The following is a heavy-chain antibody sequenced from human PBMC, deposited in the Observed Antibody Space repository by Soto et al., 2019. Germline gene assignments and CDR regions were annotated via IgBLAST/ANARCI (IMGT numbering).Heavy chain of an antibody. Sequence: SETLSLTCAVSGGSFSGYIWTWIRQTPGKGLQWIGQINHSGSSIYNPSLKNRVTISTMSNNKFSLELSSVTAADTAEYYCTRGLFSGSSYSGSWYYFDSWGQGTMVTVSS. V-gene: IGHV4-34*01. J-gene: IGHJ4*02. CDR1: GGSFSGYI. D-gene: IGHD1-26*01. CDR2: INHSGSS. CDR3: TRGLFSGSSYSGSWYYFDS.